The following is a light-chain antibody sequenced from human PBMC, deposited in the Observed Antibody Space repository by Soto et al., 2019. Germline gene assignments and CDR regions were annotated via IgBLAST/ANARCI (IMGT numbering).Light chain of an antibody. V-gene: IGLV2-14*03. CDR3: SSCSNVRRRTCV. CDR1: SGDIGSYNL. CDR2: DVT. J-gene: IGLJ1*01. Sequence: QSALTQPASVSGSPGQSITISCTGTSGDIGSYNLVSWYQQHPSKAPKLIIYDVTDLPSGVSNRFSGSKSGNTTTLTISGFQVEDEAEYYCSSCSNVRRRTCVFGTGTKVTVL.